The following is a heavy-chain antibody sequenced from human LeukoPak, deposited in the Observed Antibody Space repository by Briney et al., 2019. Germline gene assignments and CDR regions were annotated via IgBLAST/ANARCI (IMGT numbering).Heavy chain of an antibody. D-gene: IGHD3-10*01. CDR2: INHSGST. Sequence: SETLSLTCAVYVGSFSGYYWSGIPQPPGKGVEWVGEINHSGSTNYNPSLKSRVTISVDTSKNQFSLKLSSVTAADAAVYYCARARLWFGPAYWGQGTLVTVSS. J-gene: IGHJ4*02. V-gene: IGHV4-34*01. CDR3: ARARLWFGPAY. CDR1: VGSFSGYY.